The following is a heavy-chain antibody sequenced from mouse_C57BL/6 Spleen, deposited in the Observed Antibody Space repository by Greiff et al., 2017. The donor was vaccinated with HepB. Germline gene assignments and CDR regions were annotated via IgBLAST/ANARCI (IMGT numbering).Heavy chain of an antibody. Sequence: EVQLQQSGPELVKPGASVKISCKASGYTFTDYYMNWVKQSHGKSLEWIGDINPNNGGTSYNQKFKGKATLTVDKSSSTAYMELRSLPSEDSAVYYCARRVTTGYFDVWGTGTTVTVSS. J-gene: IGHJ1*03. V-gene: IGHV1-26*01. D-gene: IGHD2-2*01. CDR1: GYTFTDYY. CDR3: ARRVTTGYFDV. CDR2: INPNNGGT.